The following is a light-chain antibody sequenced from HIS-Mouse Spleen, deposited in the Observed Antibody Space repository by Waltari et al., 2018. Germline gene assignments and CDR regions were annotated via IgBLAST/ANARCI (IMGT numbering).Light chain of an antibody. Sequence: DIQLTQSPSFLSASVEDRVTSTCRASQGISSYLAWYQQKPGKAPKLLVYAASTLQSGVPSRFGGSVSGTAFTLTISSLQPEDFATYYCQQLNSYPWTFGQGTKVEIK. CDR2: AAS. CDR1: QGISSY. CDR3: QQLNSYPWT. V-gene: IGKV1-9*01. J-gene: IGKJ1*01.